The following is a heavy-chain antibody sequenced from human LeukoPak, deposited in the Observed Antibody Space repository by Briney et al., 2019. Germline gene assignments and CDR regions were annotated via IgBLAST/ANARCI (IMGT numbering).Heavy chain of an antibody. Sequence: GESLKISCQGSGYTFTNYWIAWVRQLPGKGLEWMAIINPGDSDTRFSPSFQGQVTISVDKSISTAYVQWSSLKASDTAMYYCARQGKNVALDLWGQGTLVTVSS. CDR1: GYTFTNYW. V-gene: IGHV5-51*01. CDR2: INPGDSDT. CDR3: ARQGKNVALDL. D-gene: IGHD1-1*01. J-gene: IGHJ5*02.